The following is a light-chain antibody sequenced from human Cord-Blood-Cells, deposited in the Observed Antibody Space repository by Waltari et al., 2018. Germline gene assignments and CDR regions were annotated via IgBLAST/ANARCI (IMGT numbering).Light chain of an antibody. V-gene: IGLV3-1*01. Sequence: SYELTQPPSVSVSPGQTASITCSGDKLGDKYACWYQQKPGQSPVLGIYQDSKRPPGIPERFSGSNAGNSATLTIGGTQAMDEADYYGQAWDSSTVFGGGTRLTVL. J-gene: IGLJ3*02. CDR3: QAWDSSTV. CDR1: KLGDKY. CDR2: QDS.